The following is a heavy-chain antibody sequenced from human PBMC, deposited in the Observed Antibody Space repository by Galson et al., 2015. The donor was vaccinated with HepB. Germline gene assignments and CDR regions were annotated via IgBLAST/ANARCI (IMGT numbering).Heavy chain of an antibody. CDR1: EFTFNNYG. Sequence: SLRLSCAASEFTFNNYGMHWVRQAPGKGLGWVAVIWYDGIYKYYADSVKGRFTISRDNSKSTLYLQMNSLRAEDTAVYYCARGRSRLYYDMDVWGQGTTVTVSS. V-gene: IGHV3-33*01. CDR2: IWYDGIYK. CDR3: ARGRSRLYYDMDV. D-gene: IGHD5-12*01. J-gene: IGHJ6*02.